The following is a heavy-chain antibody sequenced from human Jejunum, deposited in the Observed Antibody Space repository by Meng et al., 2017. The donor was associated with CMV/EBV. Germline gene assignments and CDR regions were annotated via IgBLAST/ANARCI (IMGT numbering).Heavy chain of an antibody. J-gene: IGHJ4*02. CDR3: ARRSGHCTGSCYEDY. Sequence: FTFGDYGMIWVRQAQGKGLEWVSGVNENGRSTAYADSVKGRFTISRDNDKNSLFLQMNSLRDEDTALYHCARRSGHCTGSCYEDYWGQGTLVTVSS. V-gene: IGHV3-20*01. CDR2: VNENGRST. D-gene: IGHD2-8*02. CDR1: FTFGDYG.